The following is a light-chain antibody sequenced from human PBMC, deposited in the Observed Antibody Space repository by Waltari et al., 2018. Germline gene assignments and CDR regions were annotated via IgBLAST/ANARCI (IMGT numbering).Light chain of an antibody. J-gene: IGKJ1*01. V-gene: IGKV3-20*01. CDR3: QHYVRLPVT. Sequence: EIVLTQSPGTLSLSPGERATLSCRASESFTRYLAWYQHKPGQAPRLLIYDASTRVAGIADRFSGSGFGTAFTLTISRLEPEDSAVYYCQHYVRLPVTFVQGTKVEIK. CDR1: ESFTRY. CDR2: DAS.